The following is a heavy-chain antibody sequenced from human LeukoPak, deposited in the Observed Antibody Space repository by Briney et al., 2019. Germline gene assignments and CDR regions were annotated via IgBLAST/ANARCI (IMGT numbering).Heavy chain of an antibody. CDR1: GGSITGYY. D-gene: IGHD3-9*01. CDR3: ARGNILTGYCSDF. J-gene: IGHJ4*02. CDR2: IHYTGAT. V-gene: IGHV4-34*01. Sequence: SETLSLTCAVYGGSITGYYWSWIRQTPGRGLEWVGEIHYTGATSYNPSLKSRATISTDTSKNQFSLRLSSVTAAGTAVYYCARGNILTGYCSDFWGQGALVTVSS.